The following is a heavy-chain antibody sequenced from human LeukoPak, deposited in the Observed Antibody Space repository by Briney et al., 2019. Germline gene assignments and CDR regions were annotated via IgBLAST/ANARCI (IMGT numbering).Heavy chain of an antibody. V-gene: IGHV4-38-2*01. CDR3: ARGDGYNFY. CDR2: IFHSGST. J-gene: IGHJ4*02. Sequence: SETLSLTCAVSGYSISSGYYWGWIRQPPGKGLEWIGSIFHSGSTFYNPSLKSRVTISVDTSKNQFSLKLSSVTAADTAVYYCARGDGYNFYWGQGTLVTVSS. D-gene: IGHD5-24*01. CDR1: GYSISSGYY.